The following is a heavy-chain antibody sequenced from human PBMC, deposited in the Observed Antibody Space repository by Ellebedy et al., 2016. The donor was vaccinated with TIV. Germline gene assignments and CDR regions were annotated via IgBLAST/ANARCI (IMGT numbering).Heavy chain of an antibody. J-gene: IGHJ4*02. CDR1: GFTFSSYD. CDR3: AKVPVGYCSSPNCFYLDY. D-gene: IGHD2-2*01. Sequence: GESLKISCAASGFTFSSYDMHWVRQAPGKGLEWVALISYDANNKYYADSVKGRFTISRDNSKNTLYLHLNSLRAGDTAVYYCAKVPVGYCSSPNCFYLDYWGQGTQVTVSS. V-gene: IGHV3-30*18. CDR2: ISYDANNK.